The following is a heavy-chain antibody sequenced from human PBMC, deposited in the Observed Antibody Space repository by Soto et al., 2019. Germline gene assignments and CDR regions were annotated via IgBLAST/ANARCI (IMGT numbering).Heavy chain of an antibody. CDR3: AGSTVTTLVPFDY. CDR2: IYHSGST. CDR1: GGSISSGGYS. J-gene: IGHJ4*02. D-gene: IGHD4-4*01. V-gene: IGHV4-30-2*01. Sequence: KPSETLSLTCAVSGGSISSGGYSWSWIRQPPGKGLEWIGYIYHSGSTYYNPSLKSRVTISVDRSKNQFSLKLSSVTAADTAVYYCAGSTVTTLVPFDYWGQGTLVTVSS.